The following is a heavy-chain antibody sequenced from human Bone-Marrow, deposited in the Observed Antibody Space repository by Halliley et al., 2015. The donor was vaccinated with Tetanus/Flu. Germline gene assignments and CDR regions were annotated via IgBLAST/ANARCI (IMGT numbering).Heavy chain of an antibody. CDR2: YYYGGST. V-gene: IGHV4-59*08. Sequence: TLSLTCSLSGGSTGSHFWCWIRQPPGRGLEWIGCYYYGGSTYYNPSLKSPVAISTDTSKNQFSLSLSSVSATDTAVYYCATLGYTSGNSFDHWGQGTPITVSS. D-gene: IGHD2-15*01. J-gene: IGHJ4*02. CDR1: GGSTGSHF. CDR3: ATLGYTSGNSFDH.